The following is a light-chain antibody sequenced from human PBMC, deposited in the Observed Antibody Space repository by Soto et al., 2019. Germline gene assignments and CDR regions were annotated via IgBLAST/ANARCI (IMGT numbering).Light chain of an antibody. CDR1: QSISSY. Sequence: DIQMTESPSSLSATVGDRVTITCRASQSISSYLNWYQQKPGNAPKLLIYAASSLQSGVPSRLSGSGSGTDFTLTISSMQPEDFATYYCQQSYSTLTFGGGTKVDIK. V-gene: IGKV1-39*01. J-gene: IGKJ4*01. CDR3: QQSYSTLT. CDR2: AAS.